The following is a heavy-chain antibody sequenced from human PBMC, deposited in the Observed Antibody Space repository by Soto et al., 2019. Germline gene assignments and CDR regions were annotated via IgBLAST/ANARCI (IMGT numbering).Heavy chain of an antibody. J-gene: IGHJ4*02. V-gene: IGHV1-2*02. CDR3: ARARLGHLDPFDL. Sequence: QVQLVQSGAEVKKPGASVKVSCKSSGYTFSGYYMHWVRQAPGQGLEWMGWINPHNGDTYTARDFQGRVTMTRDTSIITAYMQLSSLRSDDTAIYYCARARLGHLDPFDLWGQGTLVTVSS. CDR1: GYTFSGYY. CDR2: INPHNGDT. D-gene: IGHD3-16*01.